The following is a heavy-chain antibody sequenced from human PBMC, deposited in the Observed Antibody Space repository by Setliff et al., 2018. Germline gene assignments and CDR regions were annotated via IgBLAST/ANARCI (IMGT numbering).Heavy chain of an antibody. CDR2: ILDDGVKK. J-gene: IGHJ3*02. D-gene: IGHD6-13*01. V-gene: IGHV3-30*18. Sequence: GGSLRLSCAASGFTFSTYRMHWVRQAPGKGLEWVAVILDDGVKKYHADSVKGRFTISRDNSRSMLYLQMNSLRAEDTAVYYCAKDGQQEAPYAFDMWGQGTMVTVSS. CDR3: AKDGQQEAPYAFDM. CDR1: GFTFSTYR.